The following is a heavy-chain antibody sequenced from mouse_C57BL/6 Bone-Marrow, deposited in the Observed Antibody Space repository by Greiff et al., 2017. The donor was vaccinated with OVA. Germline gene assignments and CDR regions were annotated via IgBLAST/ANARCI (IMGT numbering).Heavy chain of an antibody. CDR3: AVDSSGPWFAY. CDR1: GYAFSSSW. V-gene: IGHV1-82*01. J-gene: IGHJ3*01. D-gene: IGHD3-2*02. Sequence: QVQLQQSGPELVKPGASVKISCKASGYAFSSSWMNWVKQRPGKGLEWIGRIYPGDGDTNYNGKFKGKATLTADKSSSTAYMQLSSLTSEDSAVYCCAVDSSGPWFAYWGQGTLVTVSA. CDR2: IYPGDGDT.